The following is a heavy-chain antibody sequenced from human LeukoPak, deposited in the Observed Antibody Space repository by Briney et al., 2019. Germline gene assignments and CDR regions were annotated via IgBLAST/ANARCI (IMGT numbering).Heavy chain of an antibody. J-gene: IGHJ3*02. V-gene: IGHV1-69*06. Sequence: SVKVSCKASGYTFTSYYMHWVRQAPGQGLEWMGGIIPIFGTANYAQKFRGRVTITADKSTRTAYMELSSLRSEDTAVYYCARGLYDSDLNDAFDIWGQGTMVTVSS. CDR3: ARGLYDSDLNDAFDI. D-gene: IGHD3-22*01. CDR2: IIPIFGTA. CDR1: GYTFTSYY.